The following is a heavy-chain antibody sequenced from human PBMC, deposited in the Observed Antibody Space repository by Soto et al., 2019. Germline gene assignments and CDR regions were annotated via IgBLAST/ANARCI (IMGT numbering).Heavy chain of an antibody. D-gene: IGHD3-10*01. CDR2: ISYTGST. CDR1: GGSINSHRQF. J-gene: IGHJ6*02. Sequence: QLQLQESGPGLVKPSETLSLTCTVSGGSINSHRQFCGWVRQSPGKGLEWIGSISYTGSTYYNPSLGSRVTISADTSKNHFSLNLRSVTAADTAVYYCTRHADTGSRPYGMDVWGQGTTVTVSS. V-gene: IGHV4-39*01. CDR3: TRHADTGSRPYGMDV.